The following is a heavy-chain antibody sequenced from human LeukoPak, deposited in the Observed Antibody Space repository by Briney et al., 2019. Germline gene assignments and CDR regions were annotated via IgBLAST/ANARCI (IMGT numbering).Heavy chain of an antibody. Sequence: SETLSLTCTVSGGSISSGNYYWSWLRQPAGKGLEWIGRIYTSGSTNYNPSLKSRVTISVDTSKNQFSLKLTSVTAADTALYYCASTNFDWRGHYMDVWGKGTTVTISS. J-gene: IGHJ6*03. D-gene: IGHD3-9*01. CDR3: ASTNFDWRGHYMDV. CDR1: GGSISSGNYY. CDR2: IYTSGST. V-gene: IGHV4-61*02.